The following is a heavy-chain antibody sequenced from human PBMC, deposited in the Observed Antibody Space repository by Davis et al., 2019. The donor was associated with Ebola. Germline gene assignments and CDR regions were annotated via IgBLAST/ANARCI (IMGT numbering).Heavy chain of an antibody. Sequence: ASVKVSCKASGGTFSSYAISWVRQAPGQGLEWMGWINPNSGGTNYAQKFQGRVTMTRDTSISTAYMELSRLRSDDTAVYYCARVTVGALHFDYWGQGTLVTVSS. CDR2: INPNSGGT. CDR3: ARVTVGALHFDY. CDR1: GGTFSSYA. D-gene: IGHD1-26*01. J-gene: IGHJ4*02. V-gene: IGHV1-2*02.